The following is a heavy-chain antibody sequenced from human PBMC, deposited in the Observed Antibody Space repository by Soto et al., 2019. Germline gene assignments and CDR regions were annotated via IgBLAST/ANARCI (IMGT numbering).Heavy chain of an antibody. CDR1: RFTFCSYA. D-gene: IGHD2-15*01. Sequence: LRLSRAAWRFTFCSYAVPCVRQSPGKWLEWCAYISSSGSNIYYEDYVRGRFTISRDNAKNSLYMQMNSLRAEDTDVYFCARDFSGGSCYPGMDVWGQGTTVTVSS. J-gene: IGHJ6*02. V-gene: IGHV3-48*03. CDR3: ARDFSGGSCYPGMDV. CDR2: ISSSGSNI.